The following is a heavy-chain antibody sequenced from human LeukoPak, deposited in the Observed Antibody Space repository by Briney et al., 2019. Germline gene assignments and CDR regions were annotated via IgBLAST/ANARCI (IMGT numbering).Heavy chain of an antibody. Sequence: PGTSLRLSCAASGLTFSTCPIQWVRQASDEGLEWVAVITHDGGSQYYADSVKGRFTISRDNSKNTVFLHMNSLRPEDTAVYYCFTGRHYYYDSWSQGTLVTVSS. CDR2: ITHDGGSQ. V-gene: IGHV3-30*01. J-gene: IGHJ5*01. CDR3: FTGRHYYYDS. CDR1: GLTFSTCP. D-gene: IGHD3-22*01.